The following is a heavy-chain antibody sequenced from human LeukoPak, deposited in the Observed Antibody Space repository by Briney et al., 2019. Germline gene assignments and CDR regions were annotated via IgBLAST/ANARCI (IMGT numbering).Heavy chain of an antibody. CDR3: ARRHGRCSDGSCYYPDY. CDR1: XXTXTSYD. Sequence: ASVKVSCXXXXXTXTSYDINWVRQATGQGLEWMGWMNPNSGNTGYAQKFQGRVTMTRNSSITTAYMELSSLRSEDTAVYYCARRHGRCSDGSCYYPDYWGQGTLVTVSS. V-gene: IGHV1-8*01. CDR2: MNPNSGNT. J-gene: IGHJ4*02. D-gene: IGHD2-15*01.